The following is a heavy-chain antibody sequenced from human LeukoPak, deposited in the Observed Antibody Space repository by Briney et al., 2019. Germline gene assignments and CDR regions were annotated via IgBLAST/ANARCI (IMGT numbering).Heavy chain of an antibody. V-gene: IGHV1-69*06. CDR1: GGTFSSYA. J-gene: IGHJ6*03. CDR3: ARDGLLLFDSSGYYSSAYYYYYMDV. D-gene: IGHD3-22*01. Sequence: SVKVSCKASGGTFSSYAISWVRQAPGQGLEWMGGIIPIFGTANYAQKFQGRVTITADKSTSTAYMELSSLRSDDTAVYYCARDGLLLFDSSGYYSSAYYYYYMDVWGKGTTVTVSS. CDR2: IIPIFGTA.